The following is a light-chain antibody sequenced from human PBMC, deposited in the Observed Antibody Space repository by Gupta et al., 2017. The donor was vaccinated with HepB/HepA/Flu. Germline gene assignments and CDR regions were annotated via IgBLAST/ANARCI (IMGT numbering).Light chain of an antibody. CDR3: KQRIQRPIT. CDR2: ELS. Sequence: EIVMTQTPLSLSVTPGQPASISCKSSQSLLHSDGKTYLYWYLQKPGQPPQLLIYELSKRFSGVPDRFSGRGSGTXFTLKIXRGEAEDFGVYYCKQRIQRPITFGXGTKVDIK. J-gene: IGKJ4*01. V-gene: IGKV2D-29*01. CDR1: QSLLHSDGKTY.